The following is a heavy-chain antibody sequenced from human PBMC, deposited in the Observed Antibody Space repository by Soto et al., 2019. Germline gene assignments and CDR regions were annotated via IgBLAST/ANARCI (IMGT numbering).Heavy chain of an antibody. Sequence: ASVKVSCKASGYTFTSYGISWVRQAPGQGLEWMGWISAYNGNTNYAQKLQGRVTMTTDTSTSTAYMELRSLRSDDTAVYYCLSSGSIEAAGDYGGTNYYLDVWGQGTLVTVSS. D-gene: IGHD6-13*01. J-gene: IGHJ4*02. CDR3: LSSGSIEAAGDYGGTNYYLDV. V-gene: IGHV1-18*01. CDR1: GYTFTSYG. CDR2: ISAYNGNT.